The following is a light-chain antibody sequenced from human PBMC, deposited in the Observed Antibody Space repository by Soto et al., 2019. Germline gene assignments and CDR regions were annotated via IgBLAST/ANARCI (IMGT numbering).Light chain of an antibody. Sequence: EVVLTQSPGTVSLSPGERVTLSCRASQSVISNYLAWYQQRPGQAPRLLIYAASSRATGIPARFSGSGSGTDFTRSISSLEPEDFAVYYCQQYGSSLTWTFGQGTKVEMK. CDR2: AAS. CDR1: QSVISNY. V-gene: IGKV3-20*01. J-gene: IGKJ1*01. CDR3: QQYGSSLTWT.